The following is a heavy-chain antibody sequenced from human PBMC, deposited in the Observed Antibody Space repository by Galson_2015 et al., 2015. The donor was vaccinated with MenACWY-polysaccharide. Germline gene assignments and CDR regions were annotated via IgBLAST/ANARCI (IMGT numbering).Heavy chain of an antibody. CDR3: ARGRITIGP. V-gene: IGHV3-7*01. CDR2: IKQDGSEK. Sequence: SLRLSCAASGFTVSDYWMTWVRQAPGKGLEWVANIKQDGSEKNYVDSVEGRFTISRDNAKNSLYLQMNSLRAEDTAVYYCARGRITIGPWGQGTLVTVSS. CDR1: GFTVSDYW. J-gene: IGHJ5*02. D-gene: IGHD3-3*01.